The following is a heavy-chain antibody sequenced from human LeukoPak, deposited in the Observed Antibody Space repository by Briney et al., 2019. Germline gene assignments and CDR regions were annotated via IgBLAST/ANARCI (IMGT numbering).Heavy chain of an antibody. CDR3: ARVEATTGRNYHYCYMDV. CDR2: INSGSTYM. CDR1: GFYFSSYS. D-gene: IGHD1-1*01. V-gene: IGHV3-21*01. J-gene: IGHJ6*03. Sequence: GGSLRLSCGASGFYFSSYSMNWVRQAPGKGLEWVSSINSGSTYMYYADSVKGRFTISRDNAKNSLHLQMYSLRAEDTAVYFCARVEATTGRNYHYCYMDVWGKGTTVTVSS.